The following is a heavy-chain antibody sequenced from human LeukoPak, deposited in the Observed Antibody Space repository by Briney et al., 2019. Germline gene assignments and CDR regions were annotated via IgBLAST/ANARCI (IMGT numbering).Heavy chain of an antibody. Sequence: ASVKVSCKASGYTFTGYYMHWVRQAPGQGLEWMGRINPNSGGTNYAQKFQGRVTMTRDTSISTAYMELSRLRSDDTAVYYCARSLQVRGVIIGSHFDYWGQGTLVTVSS. CDR2: INPNSGGT. V-gene: IGHV1-2*06. D-gene: IGHD3-10*01. CDR3: ARSLQVRGVIIGSHFDY. J-gene: IGHJ4*02. CDR1: GYTFTGYY.